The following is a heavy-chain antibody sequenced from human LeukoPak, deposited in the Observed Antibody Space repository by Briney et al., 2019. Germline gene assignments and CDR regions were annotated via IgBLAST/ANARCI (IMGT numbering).Heavy chain of an antibody. D-gene: IGHD2/OR15-2a*01. J-gene: IGHJ4*02. CDR1: GFIFSSYE. Sequence: GGSLRLSCATSGFIFSSYEMNWAPQGPGKGLEWITYISSTANTTYYVDAVNGRFTIYTDNAKNSLNLQMNSLRAEDTAVYYCARDPDPGCLSYWGQGTLVTVSS. CDR3: ARDPDPGCLSY. CDR2: ISSTANTT. V-gene: IGHV3-48*03.